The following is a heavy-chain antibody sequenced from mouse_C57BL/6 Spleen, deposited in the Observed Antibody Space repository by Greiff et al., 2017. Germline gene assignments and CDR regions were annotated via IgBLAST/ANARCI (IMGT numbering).Heavy chain of an antibody. Sequence: QVQLQQPGAELVKPGASVKLSCKASGYTFTSYWMQWVKQRPGQGLEWIGEIDPSDSYTNYNQKFKGKATLTVDTSSSTAYMQLSSLTSEDSAVYYCARRGTTAGAMDYWRHGSSGTV. J-gene: IGHJ4*01. V-gene: IGHV1-50*01. D-gene: IGHD2-14*01. CDR1: GYTFTSYW. CDR2: IDPSDSYT. CDR3: ARRGTTAGAMDY.